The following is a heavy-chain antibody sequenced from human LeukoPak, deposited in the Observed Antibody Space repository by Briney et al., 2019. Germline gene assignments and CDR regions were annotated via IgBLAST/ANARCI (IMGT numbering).Heavy chain of an antibody. J-gene: IGHJ3*02. CDR2: IYYSGST. CDR3: ARVGITMIVGGGAFDI. Sequence: IYYSGSTNYTPSLKSRVTISVDTSKNQFSLKLSSVTAADTAVYYCARVGITMIVGGGAFDIGGQGTMVTVSS. D-gene: IGHD3-22*01. V-gene: IGHV4-59*01.